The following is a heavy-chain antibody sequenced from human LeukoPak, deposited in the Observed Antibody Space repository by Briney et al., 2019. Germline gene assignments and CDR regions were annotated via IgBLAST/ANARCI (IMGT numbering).Heavy chain of an antibody. J-gene: IGHJ4*02. CDR3: ARAPRGNLQGDC. CDR2: IYYSGST. D-gene: IGHD3-10*01. V-gene: IGHV4-30-4*01. Sequence: SETLSLTCSVSGGSISSGDYYWNWIRQPPGKGLEWLGYIYYSGSTYYNPSLMSRVTISVDASKNQFSLKLTSVTAADTAVYYCARAPRGNLQGDCWGQGTLVTVCS. CDR1: GGSISSGDYY.